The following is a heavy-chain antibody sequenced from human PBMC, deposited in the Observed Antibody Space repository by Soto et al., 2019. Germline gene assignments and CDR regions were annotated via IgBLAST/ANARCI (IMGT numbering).Heavy chain of an antibody. CDR1: GFTVSNNY. CDR2: LSGSGTST. D-gene: IGHD6-19*01. V-gene: IGHV3-53*01. Sequence: GGSLRLSCAVSGFTVSNNYMSWVRQAPGKGLEWVSGLSGSGTSTYYADSVKGRFTISRDNSRDTLFLQMNSLTADDTAVYYCAKATTNGGWFNPFDSWGQGALVTVSS. CDR3: AKATTNGGWFNPFDS. J-gene: IGHJ4*02.